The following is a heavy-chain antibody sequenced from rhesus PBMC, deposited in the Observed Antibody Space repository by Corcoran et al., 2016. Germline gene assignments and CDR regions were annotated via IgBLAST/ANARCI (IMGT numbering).Heavy chain of an antibody. D-gene: IGHD3-22*01. J-gene: IGHJ6*01. Sequence: EVQLLESGGGLVQPGGSLRVSCAASGFTFSDYYMPWVRQAPGEGPGWVVFIRTKAHGGTAEYASSVKGRFTISRDDSKSIASLQMNSLKTEDTAVYYCARVGVISYGLDSWGQGVVVTVSS. CDR1: GFTFSDYY. CDR2: IRTKAHGGTA. V-gene: IGHV3-116*01. CDR3: ARVGVISYGLDS.